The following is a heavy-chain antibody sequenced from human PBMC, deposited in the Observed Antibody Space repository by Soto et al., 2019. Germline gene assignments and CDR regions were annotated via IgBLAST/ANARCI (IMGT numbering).Heavy chain of an antibody. Sequence: QVQLQESGPGLVKPSQTLSLTCTVSGGSISSVGYYWSWIRQHPGKVLEWIGYIYYSGSTYYNPSLKSRVTISVDKSKNQFSLKLSSVTAADTSVYYCARGLVLRSNWFDPWGQGTLVTVSS. CDR1: GGSISSVGYY. D-gene: IGHD4-17*01. V-gene: IGHV4-31*03. CDR2: IYYSGST. J-gene: IGHJ5*02. CDR3: ARGLVLRSNWFDP.